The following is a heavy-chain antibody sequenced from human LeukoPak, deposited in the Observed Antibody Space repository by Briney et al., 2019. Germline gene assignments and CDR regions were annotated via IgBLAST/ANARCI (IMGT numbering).Heavy chain of an antibody. J-gene: IGHJ3*02. CDR1: GFTFSSYA. D-gene: IGHD3-22*01. CDR3: ARDQEDYYDTWGAFDI. CDR2: ISYDGSNE. V-gene: IGHV3-30-3*01. Sequence: GGALRLSCAAPGFTFSSYAMHWVRQAPGKGLEWVAVISYDGSNEYYADSVKGRFTISRDNSKNTLHLQMNSLTGEDTAVYYCARDQEDYYDTWGAFDIWGQGTMVTVSS.